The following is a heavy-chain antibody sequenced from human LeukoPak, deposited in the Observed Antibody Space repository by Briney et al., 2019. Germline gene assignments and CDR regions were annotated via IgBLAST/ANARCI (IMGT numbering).Heavy chain of an antibody. D-gene: IGHD6-19*01. CDR1: GGSISSSSYY. V-gene: IGHV4-39*07. CDR2: IYYSGST. CDR3: ARVTGMAVAGTYY. Sequence: SETLSLTCTVSGGSISSSSYYWGWLRQPPGKGLEWIGSIYYSGSTYYNPSLKSRVTISVDTSKNQFSLKLSSVTAADTAVYYCARVTGMAVAGTYYWGQGTLVTVSS. J-gene: IGHJ4*02.